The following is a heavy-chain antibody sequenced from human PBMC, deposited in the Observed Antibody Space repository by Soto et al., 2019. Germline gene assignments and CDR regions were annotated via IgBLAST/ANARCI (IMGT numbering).Heavy chain of an antibody. J-gene: IGHJ5*02. Sequence: EVRLLESGGGLGQPGGSLRLSCAASGFTFSNYAMSWVRQAPGKGLEWVSAISGSGSSTDYADSVKGRFTISRDNSKNTLYLQRNGLRAEDTAIYSCATSQPGRNWFDPWGQGTLVSVPS. CDR3: ATSQPGRNWFDP. D-gene: IGHD2-2*01. CDR1: GFTFSNYA. V-gene: IGHV3-23*01. CDR2: ISGSGSST.